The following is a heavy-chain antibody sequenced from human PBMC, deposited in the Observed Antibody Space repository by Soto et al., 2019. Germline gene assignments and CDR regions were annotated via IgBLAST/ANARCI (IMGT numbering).Heavy chain of an antibody. CDR3: ARDMAVGNYYGSGSPANYYYYGMDA. D-gene: IGHD3-10*01. V-gene: IGHV1-2*04. CDR2: INPNSGGT. Sequence: ASVKVSCKASGYTFTGYYMHWVRQAPGQGLEWMGWINPNSGGTNYAQKFQGWVTMTRDTSISTAYMELSRLRSDDTAVYYCARDMAVGNYYGSGSPANYYYYGMDAWGQGTTVTVSS. CDR1: GYTFTGYY. J-gene: IGHJ6*02.